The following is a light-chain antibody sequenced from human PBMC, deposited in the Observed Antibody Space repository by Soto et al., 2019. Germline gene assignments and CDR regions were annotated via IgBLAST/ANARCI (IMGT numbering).Light chain of an antibody. V-gene: IGLV2-14*01. CDR2: EVS. CDR3: SSYSSSSTLFV. Sequence: QSVLXQPASVSGSPGQSITISCTGTSSDVGAYKYVSWYQQHPGKAPKVMIYEVSNRPSGVSNRFSGSKSGNTASLTISGLQAEDEADYFCSSYSSSSTLFVFGTGTKVTVL. J-gene: IGLJ1*01. CDR1: SSDVGAYKY.